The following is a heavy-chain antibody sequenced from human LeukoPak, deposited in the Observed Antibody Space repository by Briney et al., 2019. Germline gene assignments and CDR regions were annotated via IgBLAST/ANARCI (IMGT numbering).Heavy chain of an antibody. CDR2: MDTSGHT. V-gene: IGHV4-4*07. CDR1: GGSISGYY. J-gene: IGHJ5*02. Sequence: SETLSLTCIVSGGSISGYYWGWIRQPAGKGLEWIGHMDTSGHTNYNSSLMSRVTMSVDTSKNQFSLRLTSVTAADTTVYYSARHWSHSVAQFGRSYWFDPWGQGTLVTVSS. CDR3: ARHWSHSVAQFGRSYWFDP. D-gene: IGHD2-15*01.